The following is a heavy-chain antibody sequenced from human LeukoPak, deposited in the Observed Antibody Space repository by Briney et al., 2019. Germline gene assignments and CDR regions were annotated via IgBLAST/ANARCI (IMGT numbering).Heavy chain of an antibody. Sequence: SETLSLTCTVSGDSVTSSSYSWGWIRQSPGKGLEWIGTIYYYGSTYYNPSLKSRVTMSLDTSKNQFSLRLTSVTAADTAVYYCARQTGSGLFILPGGQGTLVTVPS. V-gene: IGHV4-39*01. J-gene: IGHJ4*02. CDR3: ARQTGSGLFILP. CDR1: GDSVTSSSYS. CDR2: IYYYGST. D-gene: IGHD3/OR15-3a*01.